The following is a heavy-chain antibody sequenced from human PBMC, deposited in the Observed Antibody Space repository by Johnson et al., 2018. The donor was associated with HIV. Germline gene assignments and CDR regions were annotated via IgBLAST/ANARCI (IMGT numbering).Heavy chain of an antibody. CDR3: ARRLITREGSDSPTDAFDI. CDR1: GFTFSDHY. Sequence: QVQLVESGGGLVKAGGSLRLSCAASGFTFSDHYMTWIRQAPGKGLECISSISSSGRTTYYADSVKGRFTISRDNSKNTLYLQMNSLRVEDTAVYYCARRLITREGSDSPTDAFDIWGQGTMVTVSS. J-gene: IGHJ3*02. CDR2: ISSSGRTT. V-gene: IGHV3-11*04. D-gene: IGHD1-26*01.